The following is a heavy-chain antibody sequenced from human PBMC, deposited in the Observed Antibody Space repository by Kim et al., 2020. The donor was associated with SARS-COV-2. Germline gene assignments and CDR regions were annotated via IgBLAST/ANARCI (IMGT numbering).Heavy chain of an antibody. CDR1: GYTLTELS. CDR3: ATGLRGYYDSSGYYFQEDY. CDR2: FDPEDGET. V-gene: IGHV1-24*01. Sequence: ASVKVSCKVSGYTLTELSMHWVRQAPGKGLEWMGGFDPEDGETIYAQKFQGRVTMTEDTSTDTAYMELSSLRSEDTAVYYCATGLRGYYDSSGYYFQEDYWGQGTLVTVSS. J-gene: IGHJ4*02. D-gene: IGHD3-22*01.